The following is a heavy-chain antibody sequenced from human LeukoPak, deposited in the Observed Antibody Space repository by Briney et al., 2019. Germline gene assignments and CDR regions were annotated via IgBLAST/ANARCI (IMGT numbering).Heavy chain of an antibody. CDR2: ISSSSSYI. CDR1: GFTFSGYS. Sequence: GGSLRLSCAASGFTFSGYSMNWVRQAPGKGLEWVSSISSSSSYIYYADSVKGRFTISRDNAKNSLYLQMNSLRAEDTAVYYCARDTCSGGSCYYYYGMDVWGQGTTVTVSS. D-gene: IGHD2-15*01. CDR3: ARDTCSGGSCYYYYGMDV. J-gene: IGHJ6*02. V-gene: IGHV3-21*01.